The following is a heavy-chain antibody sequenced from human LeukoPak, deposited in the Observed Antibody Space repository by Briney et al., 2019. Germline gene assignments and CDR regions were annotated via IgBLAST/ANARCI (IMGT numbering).Heavy chain of an antibody. Sequence: ASVQSSSKASADTFTSDGISWGRHPPGQRGQWRGWISTYNGNTNSAQKLQGRVTMTTATSTNTSYMELRSRRTDDTPVYYCARRGHGGSYPYWGQGTLVTVSS. CDR1: ADTFTSDG. V-gene: IGHV1-18*01. CDR2: ISTYNGNT. D-gene: IGHD1-26*01. J-gene: IGHJ4*02. CDR3: ARRGHGGSYPY.